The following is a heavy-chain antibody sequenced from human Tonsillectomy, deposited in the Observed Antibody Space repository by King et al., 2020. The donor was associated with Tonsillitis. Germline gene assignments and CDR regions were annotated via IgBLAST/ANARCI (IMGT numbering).Heavy chain of an antibody. V-gene: IGHV3-23*04. Sequence: EVQLVESGGGLVQPGGSLRLSCAASGFTFSSYAMSWVRQAPGKGLEWVSAISGSGGSTYYADSVKGRFTISRDNSKNTLYLQMNSLRAEDTAVYYCATDPACSGGSCYGNGLPRTVAFDIWGQGTMVTVSS. D-gene: IGHD2-15*01. CDR2: ISGSGGST. J-gene: IGHJ3*02. CDR3: ATDPACSGGSCYGNGLPRTVAFDI. CDR1: GFTFSSYA.